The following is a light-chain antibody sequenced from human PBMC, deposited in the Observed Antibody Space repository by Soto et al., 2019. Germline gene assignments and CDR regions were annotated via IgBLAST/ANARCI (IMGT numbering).Light chain of an antibody. J-gene: IGLJ3*02. CDR3: QTWGTGTWV. Sequence: QPVLTQSPSASASLGASVKLTCTLSSGHRSYAIAWHQQQPEKGPRYLMKLNNDGSHSKGDGIPDRFSGSSSGAERYLTISSLQSEDEADYYCQTWGTGTWVFGGGTKLTVL. V-gene: IGLV4-69*01. CDR2: LNNDGSH. CDR1: SGHRSYA.